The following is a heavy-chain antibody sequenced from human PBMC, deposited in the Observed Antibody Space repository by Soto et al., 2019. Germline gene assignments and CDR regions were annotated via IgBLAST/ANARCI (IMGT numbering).Heavy chain of an antibody. CDR3: AKRFREGTWTSHALDY. Sequence: GGSLRLSCAASGFTFSGYAMSWVRQAPGKGLEWVSAISGSGDSTYYADSVKGRFTISRDNSKITLYLQMHSLRAEDTAVYYSAKRFREGTWTSHALDYWGQGTLVTVSS. J-gene: IGHJ4*02. CDR2: ISGSGDST. V-gene: IGHV3-23*01. CDR1: GFTFSGYA. D-gene: IGHD3-10*01.